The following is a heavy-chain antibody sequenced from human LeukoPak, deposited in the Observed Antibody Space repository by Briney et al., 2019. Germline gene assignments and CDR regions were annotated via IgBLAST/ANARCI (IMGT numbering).Heavy chain of an antibody. Sequence: GGSLRLSCAASGFTFRSYAMSWVRQAPGKGLEWVSYIGSTSIYADSVKGRFTISRDNAKNTLYPQMNSLRAEDTAVYYCARDGPPAGAGDFDYWGQGTPVTVSS. V-gene: IGHV3-48*01. CDR1: GFTFRSYA. CDR3: ARDGPPAGAGDFDY. J-gene: IGHJ4*02. D-gene: IGHD2-2*01. CDR2: IGSTSI.